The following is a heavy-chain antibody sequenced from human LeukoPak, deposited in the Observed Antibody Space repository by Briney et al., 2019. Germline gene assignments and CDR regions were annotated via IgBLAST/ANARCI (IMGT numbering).Heavy chain of an antibody. CDR1: GFTFSSYG. CDR2: IWYDGSNK. Sequence: GGSLRLSCAASGFTFSSYGMHWVRQAPGKGLEWVAVIWYDGSNKYYADSVKGRFTISRDNSKNTLYLQVDSLRAEDTAVYYCARDHGSGSHYDNWGQGTLVTVSS. J-gene: IGHJ4*02. CDR3: ARDHGSGSHYDN. D-gene: IGHD3-10*01. V-gene: IGHV3-33*01.